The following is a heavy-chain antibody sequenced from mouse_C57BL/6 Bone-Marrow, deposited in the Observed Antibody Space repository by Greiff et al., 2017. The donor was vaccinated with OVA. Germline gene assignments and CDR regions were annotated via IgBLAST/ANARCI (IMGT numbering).Heavy chain of an antibody. CDR1: GYTFTGYW. Sequence: QVQLQQSGAELMKPGASVKLSCKATGYTFTGYWIEWVKQRPGHGLEWIGEILPGSGSTNYHEKFKGKATFTADTSSNTAYMQLSSLTTEDSAIYYCARKGWKNCPWFADWGKGTLVTVSA. D-gene: IGHD1-1*02. CDR3: ARKGWKNCPWFAD. CDR2: ILPGSGST. V-gene: IGHV1-9*01. J-gene: IGHJ3*01.